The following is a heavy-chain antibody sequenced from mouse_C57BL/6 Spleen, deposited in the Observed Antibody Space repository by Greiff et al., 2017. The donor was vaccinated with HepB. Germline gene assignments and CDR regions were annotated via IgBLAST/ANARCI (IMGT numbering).Heavy chain of an antibody. J-gene: IGHJ2*01. CDR3: ARYIPVYGSSSPYYFDY. CDR1: GYTFTDYY. V-gene: IGHV1-26*01. D-gene: IGHD1-1*01. Sequence: EVQLQQSGPELVKPGASVKISCKASGYTFTDYYMNWVKQSHGKSLEWIGDINPNNGGTSYNQKFKGKATLTVDKSSSTAYMELRSLTSEDSAVYYCARYIPVYGSSSPYYFDYWGQGTTLTVSS. CDR2: INPNNGGT.